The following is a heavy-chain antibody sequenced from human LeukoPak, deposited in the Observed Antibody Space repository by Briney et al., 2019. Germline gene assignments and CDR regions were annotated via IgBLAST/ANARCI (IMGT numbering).Heavy chain of an antibody. CDR3: AKDPTVDTAMVTHFDY. D-gene: IGHD5-18*01. CDR2: TTGSGDKL. J-gene: IGHJ4*02. CDR1: GFTFRSYA. Sequence: GGSLRLSCTASGFTFRSYALSWVRQAPGKGLEWVSATTGSGDKLFYADSVKGRFTISRDNSKNTLYLQMNSLRAEDTAVYYCAKDPTVDTAMVTHFDYWGQGTLVTVSS. V-gene: IGHV3-23*01.